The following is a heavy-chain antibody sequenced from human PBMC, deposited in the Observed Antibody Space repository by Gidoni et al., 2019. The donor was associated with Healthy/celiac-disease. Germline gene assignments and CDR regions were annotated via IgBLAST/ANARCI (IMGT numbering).Heavy chain of an antibody. J-gene: IGHJ4*02. Sequence: VQLVESGGGLVQRGRSLRLYCPASGFTSGDYAMSWFRQAPAKGLEWVGFIGSKAYGGTTEYAASVKGRFTISRDDSKSIAYLQMNSLKTEDTAVYYCTREGNDMGHPGGWGQGTLVTVSS. CDR2: IGSKAYGGTT. CDR3: TREGNDMGHPGG. V-gene: IGHV3-49*03. D-gene: IGHD2-8*02. CDR1: GFTSGDYA.